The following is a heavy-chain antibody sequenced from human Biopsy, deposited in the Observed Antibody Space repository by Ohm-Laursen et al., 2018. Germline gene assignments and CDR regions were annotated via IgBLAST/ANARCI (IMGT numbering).Heavy chain of an antibody. D-gene: IGHD6-19*01. V-gene: IGHV4-59*07. CDR2: IDYRGST. J-gene: IGHJ4*02. CDR1: SGSISSYY. CDR3: ATTTMDTSGWFGNYFDS. Sequence: SDTLSLTCTVSSGSISSYYWSWIRQPPGKGLEWIGYIDYRGSTKYNPSLRSRVTMSIDTSRTQFSLKLSSVTAADTAVYYCATTTMDTSGWFGNYFDSWGQGTLVTVSA.